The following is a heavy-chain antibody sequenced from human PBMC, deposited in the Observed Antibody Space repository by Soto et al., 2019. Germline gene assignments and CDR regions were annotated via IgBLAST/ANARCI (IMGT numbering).Heavy chain of an antibody. J-gene: IGHJ4*02. Sequence: QLQLQESGPGLVKPSETLSLTCTVSGGSISSSSYYWGWIRQPPGKGLEWIGSIYYSGSTYYNPSLKSRVTISVDTSKNQFSLKLSSVTAADTAVYYCARRAADIKQQAILKYFDYWGQGTLVTVSS. CDR2: IYYSGST. CDR1: GGSISSSSYY. D-gene: IGHD6-13*01. V-gene: IGHV4-39*01. CDR3: ARRAADIKQQAILKYFDY.